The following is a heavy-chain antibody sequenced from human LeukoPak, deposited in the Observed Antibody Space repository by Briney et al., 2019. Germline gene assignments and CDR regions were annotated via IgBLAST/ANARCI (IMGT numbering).Heavy chain of an antibody. CDR1: GDSINSNNYY. CDR3: ARHTYGSGTYYNA. D-gene: IGHD3-10*01. J-gene: IGHJ5*02. Sequence: SETLSLTCTVSGDSINSNNYYWGWVRQPPGKGLEWIGSISFTGGTYYNPSLKSRGPLSVDTSKNHFSLKLSSVTAADTDVYYCARHTYGSGTYYNAWGQGTLVTVSS. V-gene: IGHV4-39*01. CDR2: ISFTGGT.